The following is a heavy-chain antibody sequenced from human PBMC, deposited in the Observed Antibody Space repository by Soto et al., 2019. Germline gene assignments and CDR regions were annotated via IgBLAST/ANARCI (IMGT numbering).Heavy chain of an antibody. Sequence: GASVKVSCKASGYTFTSYGISWVRQAPGQGLEWMGWISAYNGNTNYAQKLQGRVTMTTDTSTSTAYMELRSLRSDGTAVYYCARVPRIVVVPAAIGNYYYGMDVWGQGTTVTVSS. CDR2: ISAYNGNT. CDR3: ARVPRIVVVPAAIGNYYYGMDV. J-gene: IGHJ6*02. CDR1: GYTFTSYG. D-gene: IGHD2-2*02. V-gene: IGHV1-18*04.